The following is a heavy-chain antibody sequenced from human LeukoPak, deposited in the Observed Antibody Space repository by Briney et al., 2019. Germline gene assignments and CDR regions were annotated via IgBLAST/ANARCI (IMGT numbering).Heavy chain of an antibody. CDR3: ARDKDIAAADYYFDY. D-gene: IGHD6-13*01. Sequence: GRSLRLSCAASGFTFSSYGMHWVRQAPGKGLEYVAVISYDGSDKYYADSVKGRFTISRDNSKNTLYLQMNSLRAEDTAAYYCARDKDIAAADYYFDYWGQGTLVIVSS. V-gene: IGHV3-30-3*01. CDR2: ISYDGSDK. J-gene: IGHJ4*02. CDR1: GFTFSSYG.